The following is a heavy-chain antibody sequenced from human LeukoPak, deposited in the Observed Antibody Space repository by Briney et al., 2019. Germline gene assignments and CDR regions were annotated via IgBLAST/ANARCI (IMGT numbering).Heavy chain of an antibody. CDR1: GGSISSGGYY. CDR2: IYYSGST. V-gene: IGHV4-31*03. D-gene: IGHD3-10*01. J-gene: IGHJ4*02. CDR3: ARGRKEVRGVSPPLFDY. Sequence: SETLSLTCTVSGGSISSGGYYWRWIRQHPGKGLEWIVYIYYSGSTYYNPSLKSRVTISVDTSKNQFSLKLSSVTAADTAVYYCARGRKEVRGVSPPLFDYWGQGTLVTISS.